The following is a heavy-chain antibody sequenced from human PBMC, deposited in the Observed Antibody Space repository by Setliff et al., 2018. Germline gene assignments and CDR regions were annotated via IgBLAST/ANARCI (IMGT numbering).Heavy chain of an antibody. Sequence: SETLSLTCSVSGDSITRSGYYWDWVRQSPGKRLEWIGSMYYIGSYDYNPSLKSRVTISLDTSKNQFSLKLTSVTAADTAVYYCARSHHLVLTNWFDAWGQGIRVTVSS. CDR2: MYYIGSY. D-gene: IGHD1-26*01. V-gene: IGHV4-39*07. J-gene: IGHJ5*02. CDR1: GDSITRSGYY. CDR3: ARSHHLVLTNWFDA.